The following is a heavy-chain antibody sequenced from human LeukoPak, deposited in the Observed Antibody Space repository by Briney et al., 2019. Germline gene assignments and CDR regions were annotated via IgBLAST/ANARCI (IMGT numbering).Heavy chain of an antibody. Sequence: SETLSLTCTVSGGSISSSSYYWGWIRQPPWKGLEWIGSIYYSGSTYYNPSLKSRVTISVDTSKNQFSLKLSSVTAADTAVYYGVTMIAALDAFDLWGKGTMVTVSS. V-gene: IGHV4-39*01. CDR3: VTMIAALDAFDL. D-gene: IGHD3-22*01. CDR1: GGSISSSSYY. CDR2: IYYSGST. J-gene: IGHJ3*01.